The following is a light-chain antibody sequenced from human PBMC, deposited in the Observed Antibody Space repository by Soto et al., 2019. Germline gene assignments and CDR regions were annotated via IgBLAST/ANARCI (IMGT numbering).Light chain of an antibody. Sequence: DIVMTQSPLSLPVTPGEPASISCRSSQSLLHSNGYNYLDWYLQKPGQSPQLLIYLGSNRASGVPDRFSGSGSGKDFTLKISRVEAEDVGGYYCMQALQTPFTFGPGTKVDIK. V-gene: IGKV2-28*01. J-gene: IGKJ3*01. CDR3: MQALQTPFT. CDR1: QSLLHSNGYNY. CDR2: LGS.